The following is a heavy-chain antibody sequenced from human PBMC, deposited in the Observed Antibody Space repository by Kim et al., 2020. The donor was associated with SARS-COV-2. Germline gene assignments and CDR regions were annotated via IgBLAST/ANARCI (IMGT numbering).Heavy chain of an antibody. J-gene: IGHJ3*02. Sequence: GESLKISCKGSGYSFTSYWIGWVRQMPGKGLEWMGIIYPGDSDTRYSPSFQGQVTISADKSISTAYLQWSSLKASDTAMYYCAGPSPVTDYERGDAFDIWGQGTMVTVSS. CDR1: GYSFTSYW. CDR3: AGPSPVTDYERGDAFDI. V-gene: IGHV5-51*01. D-gene: IGHD2-21*02. CDR2: IYPGDSDT.